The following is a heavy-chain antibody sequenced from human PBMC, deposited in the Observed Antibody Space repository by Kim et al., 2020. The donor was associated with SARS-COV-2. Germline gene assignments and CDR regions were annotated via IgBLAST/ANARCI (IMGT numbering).Heavy chain of an antibody. V-gene: IGHV4-34*01. Sequence: SETLSLTCAVYGGSFSGYYWSWIRQPPGKGLEWIGEINHSGSTNYNPSLKSRVTISVDTSKNQFSLKLSSVTAADTAVYYCARGIGGSYFDYWGQGTLVTVSS. CDR1: GGSFSGYY. CDR2: INHSGST. J-gene: IGHJ4*02. D-gene: IGHD1-26*01. CDR3: ARGIGGSYFDY.